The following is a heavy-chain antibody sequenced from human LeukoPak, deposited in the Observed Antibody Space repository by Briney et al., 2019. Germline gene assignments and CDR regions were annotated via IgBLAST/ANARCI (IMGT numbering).Heavy chain of an antibody. CDR1: GFTFSDYF. J-gene: IGHJ4*02. CDR3: ARSRRVSTTAHSPYYFDY. V-gene: IGHV3-11*03. Sequence: PGGSLRLSCAASGFTFSDYFMSWIRQAPGKGLEWVSYISSSSSYTNYADSVKGRFTIPRDNAKNSLYLQMNSLRTEDMAVYYCARSRRVSTTAHSPYYFDYWGQGTLVTVSS. CDR2: ISSSSSYT. D-gene: IGHD5/OR15-5a*01.